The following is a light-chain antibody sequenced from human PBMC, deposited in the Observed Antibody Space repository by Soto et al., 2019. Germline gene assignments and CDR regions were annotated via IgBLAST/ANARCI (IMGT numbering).Light chain of an antibody. CDR1: SSDIGGYNY. CDR2: DVS. CDR3: GSYASSNTVL. V-gene: IGLV2-14*03. Sequence: QSALTQPASVSGSPGPSITISCTGTSSDIGGYNYVSWYQQHPGNAPQLMIYDVSDRPSGVSNRFSGSKSGNTASLTISGLQAEDEADYYCGSYASSNTVLFGGGTQLTVL. J-gene: IGLJ2*01.